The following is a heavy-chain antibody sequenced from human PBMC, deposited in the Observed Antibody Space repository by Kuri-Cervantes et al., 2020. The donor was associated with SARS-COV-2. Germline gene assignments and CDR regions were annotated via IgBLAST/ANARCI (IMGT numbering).Heavy chain of an antibody. Sequence: ASVKVSCKVSGYTLTELSMHWVRQAPGKGLEWMGWINPNSGGTNYAQKFQGRVTMTRDTSISTAYMELSRLRSDDTAVYYCARDQQMVYAAWGAMDYWGQGTLVTVSS. D-gene: IGHD2-8*01. V-gene: IGHV1-2*02. CDR1: GYTLTELS. CDR2: INPNSGGT. J-gene: IGHJ4*02. CDR3: ARDQQMVYAAWGAMDY.